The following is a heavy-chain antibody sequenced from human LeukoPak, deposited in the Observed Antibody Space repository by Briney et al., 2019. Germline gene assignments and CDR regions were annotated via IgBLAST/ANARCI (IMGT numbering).Heavy chain of an antibody. CDR2: INHSGST. CDR1: GGSFSGYY. Sequence: SETLSLTCAVYGGSFSGYYWSWIRQPPGKGLEWIGEINHSGSTNYNPSLKSRVTISVDTSKNQFSLKLSSVTAADTAVYYCARHNRLYGSGSYYATYYFDYWGQGALVTVSS. V-gene: IGHV4-34*01. D-gene: IGHD3-10*01. J-gene: IGHJ4*02. CDR3: ARHNRLYGSGSYYATYYFDY.